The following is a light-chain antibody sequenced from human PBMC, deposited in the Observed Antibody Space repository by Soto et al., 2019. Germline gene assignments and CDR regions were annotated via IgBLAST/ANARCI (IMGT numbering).Light chain of an antibody. V-gene: IGKV3-11*01. J-gene: IGKJ4*01. CDR1: QSVSTY. CDR2: DAS. Sequence: EIVLTQSPATLSLSPGERATLSCRASQSVSTYLAWYQQKPGQAPRLLIYDASNRATGIPARFSGSGSGTDFTLTISSLESEDFGIYYCQQRSNWLTFGGGTKVEIK. CDR3: QQRSNWLT.